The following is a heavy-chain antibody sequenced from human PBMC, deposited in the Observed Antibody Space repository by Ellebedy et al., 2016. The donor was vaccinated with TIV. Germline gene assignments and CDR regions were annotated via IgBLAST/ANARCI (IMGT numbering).Heavy chain of an antibody. V-gene: IGHV3-7*01. CDR2: VNQDGSQK. J-gene: IGHJ3*02. D-gene: IGHD1-26*01. Sequence: GGSLRLSCAASGFSFRSYWMSWVRQAPGKGLEWVASVNQDGSQKYHLDSVKGRFTISRDSAKNSLYLQMNSLRVDDAAMYYCATDGSYGDYLSPTHAFEIWGQGTMLIVSS. CDR1: GFSFRSYW. CDR3: ATDGSYGDYLSPTHAFEI.